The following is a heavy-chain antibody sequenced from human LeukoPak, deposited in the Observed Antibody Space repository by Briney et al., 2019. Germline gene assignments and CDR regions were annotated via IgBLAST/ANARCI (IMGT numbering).Heavy chain of an antibody. V-gene: IGHV3-30-3*01. D-gene: IGHD1-26*01. Sequence: PGGSLRLSCAASGFTFSGYAMHWVRQAPGKGLEWVAVISYDGSNKYYADSVKGRFIISRDNSKNTLYLQMNSLRAEDTAVYYCARGPYSGKPIGYWGQGTLVTVSS. CDR1: GFTFSGYA. CDR3: ARGPYSGKPIGY. J-gene: IGHJ4*02. CDR2: ISYDGSNK.